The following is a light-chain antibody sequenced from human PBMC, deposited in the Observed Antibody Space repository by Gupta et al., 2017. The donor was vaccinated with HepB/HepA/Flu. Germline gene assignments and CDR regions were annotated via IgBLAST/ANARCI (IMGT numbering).Light chain of an antibody. J-gene: IGKJ1*01. CDR1: QSLLHSNGFTY. Sequence: DILLTQSPLSLPATPGEQASISCRSSQSLLHSNGFTYLDWYLQKPGQSPQLLLSLGAHRAPGVPDRISGSGSGTDFTRKISRAEAEDVGVYYCMQPLNTPWTFGQGTKVEIK. CDR2: LGA. CDR3: MQPLNTPWT. V-gene: IGKV2-28*01.